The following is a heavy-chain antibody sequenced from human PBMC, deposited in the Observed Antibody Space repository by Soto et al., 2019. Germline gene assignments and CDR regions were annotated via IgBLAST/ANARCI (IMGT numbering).Heavy chain of an antibody. CDR3: ARAGPRITMVRGVFARPNFDY. Sequence: SETLSLTCAVSGGSFSGYYWSWIRQPPGKGLEWIGEINHSGSTNYNPSLKSRVTISVDTSKNQFSLKLSSVTAADTAVYYCARAGPRITMVRGVFARPNFDYWGQGTLVTVSS. V-gene: IGHV4-34*01. J-gene: IGHJ4*02. CDR1: GGSFSGYY. D-gene: IGHD3-10*01. CDR2: INHSGST.